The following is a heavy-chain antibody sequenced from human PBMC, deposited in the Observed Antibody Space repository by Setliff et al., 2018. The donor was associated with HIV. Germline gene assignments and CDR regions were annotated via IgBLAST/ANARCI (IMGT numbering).Heavy chain of an antibody. CDR1: GYSFTKFW. V-gene: IGHV5-51*01. J-gene: IGHJ4*02. D-gene: IGHD1-1*01. Sequence: PGESLKISCQASGYSFTKFWIGWVRQMPGKGLEWMGIIYPSDSDTRYSPSFQGHVTISVDKSISTVYLQWSNLKASDSAVYYCARTSGARTTDYWGQGTLVTVSS. CDR3: ARTSGARTTDY. CDR2: IYPSDSDT.